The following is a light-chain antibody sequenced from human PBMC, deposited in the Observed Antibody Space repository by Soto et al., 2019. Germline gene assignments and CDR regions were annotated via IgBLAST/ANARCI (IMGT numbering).Light chain of an antibody. CDR1: QGVSNY. CDR2: AAS. Sequence: AIRMTQSPSSLSASTGDGVTITCRASQGVSNYLAWDQQKPGQAPKVLIHAASTLQGGVPSRFSGSGSGTDFTLTISGLQSDDFATYYCQQYYTYPWTFGQGTKVDIK. V-gene: IGKV1-8*01. J-gene: IGKJ1*01. CDR3: QQYYTYPWT.